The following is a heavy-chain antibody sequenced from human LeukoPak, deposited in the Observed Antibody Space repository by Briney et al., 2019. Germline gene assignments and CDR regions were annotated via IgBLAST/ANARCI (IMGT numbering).Heavy chain of an antibody. Sequence: ASVKVSCKASGYTFTGYYMHWVRQAPGQGLEWMGWINPNSGGTNYAQKLQGRVTMTTDTSTSTAYMELRSLRSDDTAVYYCAGDGGRGSPFFNWFDPWGQGTLVTVSS. CDR1: GYTFTGYY. J-gene: IGHJ5*02. D-gene: IGHD3-16*01. V-gene: IGHV1-2*02. CDR2: INPNSGGT. CDR3: AGDGGRGSPFFNWFDP.